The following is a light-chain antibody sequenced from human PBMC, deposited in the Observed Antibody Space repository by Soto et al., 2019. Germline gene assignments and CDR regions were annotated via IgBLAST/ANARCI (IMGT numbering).Light chain of an antibody. Sequence: DIQMTQSTSSLSASVGDRVTITCRASQGISIYLACYKQKPGGVPQLLIYAAYTLQSGVPSRFSGSGSGTAFTLTINSMQPEDVATYYCQKYDNAPRAFGQGTRVDI. CDR1: QGISIY. CDR2: AAY. CDR3: QKYDNAPRA. J-gene: IGKJ1*01. V-gene: IGKV1-27*01.